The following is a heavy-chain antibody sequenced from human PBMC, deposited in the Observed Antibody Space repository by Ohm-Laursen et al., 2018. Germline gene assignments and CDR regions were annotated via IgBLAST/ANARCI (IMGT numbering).Heavy chain of an antibody. CDR2: ISGSGTSI. J-gene: IGHJ4*02. CDR1: GFTFSSYA. CDR3: ARDVGSGWSDY. V-gene: IGHV3-11*01. Sequence: SLRLSCAASGFTFSSYAMSWVRQAPGKGLEWLSYISGSGTSIYYADSVKGRFSISRDNAKNSLYLQMNSLRAEDMAVYYCARDVGSGWSDYWGQGTLVTVSS. D-gene: IGHD6-19*01.